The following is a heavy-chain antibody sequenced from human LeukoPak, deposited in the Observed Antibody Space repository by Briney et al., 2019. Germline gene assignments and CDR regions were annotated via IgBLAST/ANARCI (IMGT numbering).Heavy chain of an antibody. V-gene: IGHV4-31*03. CDR2: IWYSGST. CDR1: GDSISSRTYY. CDR3: ARGVSSLFPNWFDP. D-gene: IGHD6-6*01. J-gene: IGHJ5*02. Sequence: SQTLSLTCSVSGDSISSRTYYWTWIRQHPEKGLEWIGYIWYSGSTNYNPALKSRVTISVDTSKNQFSLKLTSVTAADTAIYYCARGVSSLFPNWFDPWGQGILVIVSS.